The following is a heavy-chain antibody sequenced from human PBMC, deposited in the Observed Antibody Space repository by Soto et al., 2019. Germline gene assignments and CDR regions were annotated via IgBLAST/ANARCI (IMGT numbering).Heavy chain of an antibody. J-gene: IGHJ4*02. Sequence: TLSLTCTVSGGSISSGGYYWSWIRQHPGKGLEWIGYIYYSGSTYYNPSLKSRVTISVDTSKNQFSLKLSSVTAADTAVYYCARSRFYGSGAHPGYFDYWGQGTLVTVSS. D-gene: IGHD3-10*01. CDR2: IYYSGST. CDR1: GGSISSGGYY. CDR3: ARSRFYGSGAHPGYFDY. V-gene: IGHV4-31*03.